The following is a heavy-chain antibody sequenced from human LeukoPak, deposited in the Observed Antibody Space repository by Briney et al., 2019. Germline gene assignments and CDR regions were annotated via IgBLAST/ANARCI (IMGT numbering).Heavy chain of an antibody. Sequence: GASVKVSCKASGYTFTGYYMHWVRQAPGRGLEWMGWINPNSGGTNYAQKFQGRVTMTRDTSISTAYMELSRLRSDDTAVYYCARDPALSSRNPAEYFQHWGQGTLVTVSS. CDR3: ARDPALSSRNPAEYFQH. V-gene: IGHV1-2*02. CDR2: INPNSGGT. J-gene: IGHJ1*01. D-gene: IGHD2-15*01. CDR1: GYTFTGYY.